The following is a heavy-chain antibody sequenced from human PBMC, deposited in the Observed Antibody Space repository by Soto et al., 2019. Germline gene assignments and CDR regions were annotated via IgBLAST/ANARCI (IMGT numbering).Heavy chain of an antibody. CDR2: IYYRGST. D-gene: IGHD2-21*02. V-gene: IGHV4-39*01. Sequence: PSDPLSPTSSPSGGAISSRSYIGGWSRDPPGKGLEWIGSIYYRGSTYYNPSLKSRVTVSVDTSKNLFSLKLISVTAADTAVYYCARHPSDFWFDPWGQGTLVTVSS. CDR1: GGAISSRSYI. CDR3: ARHPSDFWFDP. J-gene: IGHJ5*02.